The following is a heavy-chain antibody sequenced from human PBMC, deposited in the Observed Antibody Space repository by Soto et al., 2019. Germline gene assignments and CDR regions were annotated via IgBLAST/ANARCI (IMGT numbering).Heavy chain of an antibody. CDR2: IYYSGST. D-gene: IGHD3-10*01. CDR3: ARDSYYGSGSFDY. V-gene: IGHV4-59*01. Sequence: SETLSLTCTVSGGSISSYYWSWIRQPPGKGLEWIGYIYYSGSTNYNPSLKSRVTISVDTSKNQFSLKLSSVTAADTAVYYCARDSYYGSGSFDYWSQGTLVTVSS. CDR1: GGSISSYY. J-gene: IGHJ4*02.